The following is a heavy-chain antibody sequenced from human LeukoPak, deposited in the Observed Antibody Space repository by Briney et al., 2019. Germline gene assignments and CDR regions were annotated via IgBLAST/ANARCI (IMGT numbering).Heavy chain of an antibody. CDR1: GGSISSSSYY. CDR3: ARDRYYYVSGSYRLFDY. CDR2: IYYSGST. J-gene: IGHJ4*02. V-gene: IGHV4-39*07. D-gene: IGHD3-10*01. Sequence: SETLSLTCIVPGGSISSSSYYWGWLRQPPGTGLEWFGSIYYSGSTYYNPSLKSRVTISVDRSKNQCSRKLSAVTAADTAVYYCARDRYYYVSGSYRLFDYWGQGTLVTVSS.